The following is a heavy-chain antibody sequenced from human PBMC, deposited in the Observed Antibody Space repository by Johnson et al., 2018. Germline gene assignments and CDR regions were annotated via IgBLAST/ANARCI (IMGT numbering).Heavy chain of an antibody. D-gene: IGHD1-1*01. J-gene: IGHJ3*02. Sequence: VQLVQSGGGLEQPGGSLRLSCAASGFSFSSFDMYWVRQDTGKGLEWVSAIGAAGDTYYADSVKGRFTISRENAKNSLYLQMNSLRTEDTAVYYCTRSQLGISALDIWGQGTMVTVSS. CDR2: IGAAGDT. V-gene: IGHV3-13*01. CDR3: TRSQLGISALDI. CDR1: GFSFSSFD.